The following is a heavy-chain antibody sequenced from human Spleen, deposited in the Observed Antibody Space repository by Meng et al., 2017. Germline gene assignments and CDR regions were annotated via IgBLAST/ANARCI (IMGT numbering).Heavy chain of an antibody. CDR1: GFTLTPYG. D-gene: IGHD4-17*01. Sequence: GESLKISCAASGFTLTPYGMTWVRQAPGKGLEWVSVIGSDANYRHYAESVKGRFTISRDNAQNPLYLQMNSLRAEDTAVYYCARYGNTVTQKYYGLDVWGQGTTVTVSS. CDR2: IGSDANYR. J-gene: IGHJ6*02. V-gene: IGHV3-21*01. CDR3: ARYGNTVTQKYYGLDV.